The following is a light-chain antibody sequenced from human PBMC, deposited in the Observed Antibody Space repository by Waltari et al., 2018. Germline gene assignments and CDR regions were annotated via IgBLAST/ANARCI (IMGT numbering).Light chain of an antibody. CDR2: QDS. Sequence: SYALTQPPSVSVSPGQTASITCPGDPLGDNYPCWYQQKPGQSPVLVIYQDSKRPSGIPDRFSGSNSGNTATLTISGTQAMDEADYYCQAWDSSTVVFGGGTKLTVL. J-gene: IGLJ2*01. CDR3: QAWDSSTVV. V-gene: IGLV3-1*01. CDR1: PLGDNY.